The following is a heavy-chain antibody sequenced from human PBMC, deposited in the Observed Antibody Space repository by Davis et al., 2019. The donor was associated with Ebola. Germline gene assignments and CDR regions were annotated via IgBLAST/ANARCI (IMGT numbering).Heavy chain of an antibody. Sequence: GESLKISCAASGFTFSSYSMNWVRQAPGKGLEWVSSISSSSSYIYYADSVKGRFTISRDNAKNSLYLQMNSLRAEDTAVYYCARGYSDYAHFDYWGQGTLVTVSS. D-gene: IGHD5-12*01. V-gene: IGHV3-21*04. J-gene: IGHJ4*02. CDR3: ARGYSDYAHFDY. CDR2: ISSSSSYI. CDR1: GFTFSSYS.